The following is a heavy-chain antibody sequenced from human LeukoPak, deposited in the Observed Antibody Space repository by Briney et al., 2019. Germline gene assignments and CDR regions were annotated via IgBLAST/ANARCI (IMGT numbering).Heavy chain of an antibody. CDR3: ARSRGAVAGWSFDI. V-gene: IGHV4-4*02. CDR2: MYHDGYT. D-gene: IGHD6-19*01. CDR1: GGSISNTDH. Sequence: SETLSLTCAVSGGSISNTDHWNWVRQPPRTGLEWIGEMYHDGYTNYNPSLKSRVTMSVDKSKNHFSLKLTSVTAADTAVYYCARSRGAVAGWSFDIWGQGTVVTVSS. J-gene: IGHJ3*02.